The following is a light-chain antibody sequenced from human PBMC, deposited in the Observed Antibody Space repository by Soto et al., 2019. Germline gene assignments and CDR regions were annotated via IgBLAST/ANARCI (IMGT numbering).Light chain of an antibody. J-gene: IGKJ2*01. CDR3: QRSYSTPYT. Sequence: DIQMTQSPSSLSASVGDRITISCRASQSISTYLNWYQQRPGKAPNLLIYAASSLRSVVPSRFSGSGSGTDFTLTISSLQPEDFATYYCQRSYSTPYTFGRGTKLELK. CDR1: QSISTY. CDR2: AAS. V-gene: IGKV1-39*01.